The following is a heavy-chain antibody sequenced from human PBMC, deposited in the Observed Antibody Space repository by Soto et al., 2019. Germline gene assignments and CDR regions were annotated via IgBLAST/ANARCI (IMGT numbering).Heavy chain of an antibody. CDR2: ISYDGSNK. D-gene: IGHD3-10*01. V-gene: IGHV3-30*18. Sequence: VGSLRLSCAASGFTFSSYGMHWVRQAPGKGLEWVAVISYDGSNKYYADSVKGRFTISRDNSKNTLYLQMNSLRAEDTAAYYCAKDMVRGVIDPHDFDYWGQGTLVTVSS. J-gene: IGHJ4*02. CDR1: GFTFSSYG. CDR3: AKDMVRGVIDPHDFDY.